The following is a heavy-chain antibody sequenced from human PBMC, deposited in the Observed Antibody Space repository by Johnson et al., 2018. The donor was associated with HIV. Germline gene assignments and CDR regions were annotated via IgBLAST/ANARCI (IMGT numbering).Heavy chain of an antibody. Sequence: QLVESGGGLVQPGGSLRLSCAASGFTFDDYGMSWVRQAPGKGLEWVSGISWNSGSIGYADSVKGRFTISRDNAKNSLYLQMNSLRAEDTAVYYCAREGGIAAAGTDAFDIWGQGTVVTVSS. CDR2: ISWNSGSI. CDR3: AREGGIAAAGTDAFDI. CDR1: GFTFDDYG. D-gene: IGHD6-13*01. V-gene: IGHV3-9*01. J-gene: IGHJ3*02.